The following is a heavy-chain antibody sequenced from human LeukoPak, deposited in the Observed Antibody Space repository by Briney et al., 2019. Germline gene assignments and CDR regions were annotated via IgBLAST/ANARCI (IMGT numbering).Heavy chain of an antibody. Sequence: GASVKVSCKASGYTFTSYDINWVRQATGQGLEWMGWMNPNSGNTGYAQKFQGRVTITADESTSTAYMELSSLRSEDTAVYYCARDSGYDLPPDYWGQGTLVTVSS. D-gene: IGHD5-12*01. CDR2: MNPNSGNT. CDR1: GYTFTSYD. V-gene: IGHV1-8*01. J-gene: IGHJ4*02. CDR3: ARDSGYDLPPDY.